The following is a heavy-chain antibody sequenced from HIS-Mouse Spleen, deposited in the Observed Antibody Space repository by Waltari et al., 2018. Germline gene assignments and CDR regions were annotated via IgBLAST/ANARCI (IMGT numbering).Heavy chain of an antibody. CDR1: GFTVSSNY. CDR3: ARDSSGSGSYGGAAFDI. D-gene: IGHD3-10*01. V-gene: IGHV3-53*02. J-gene: IGHJ3*02. CDR2: IYIGGST. Sequence: EVQLVETGGGLIQPGGSLRLSCAASGFTVSSNYMSWVRQAPGKGLEWVSVIYIGGSTYYADSVKGRFTISRDNSKNTLYLQMNSLRAEDTAVYYCARDSSGSGSYGGAAFDIWGQGTMVTVSS.